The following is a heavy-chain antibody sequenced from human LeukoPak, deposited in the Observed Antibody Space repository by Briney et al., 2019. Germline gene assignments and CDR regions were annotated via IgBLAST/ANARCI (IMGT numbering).Heavy chain of an antibody. CDR3: AREAAPVSETTAVPYMDV. J-gene: IGHJ6*03. CDR1: GFTFSNYG. V-gene: IGHV3-30*02. CDR2: IRYDGSKK. D-gene: IGHD1-1*01. Sequence: GGSLRLSCAASGFTFSNYGMHWVRQTPGKGLDWVAFIRYDGSKKYYADSVKGRFTISRDNSKNTLFLQMNSLRAEDTAVYYCAREAAPVSETTAVPYMDVWGKGTTVTVSS.